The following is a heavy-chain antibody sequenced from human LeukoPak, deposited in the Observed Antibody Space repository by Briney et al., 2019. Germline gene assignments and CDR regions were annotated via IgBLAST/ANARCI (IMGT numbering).Heavy chain of an antibody. CDR3: ARDRVWFGESPFDY. CDR2: IYTSGST. D-gene: IGHD3-10*01. Sequence: PSETLSLTCTVSGGSISSGSYYWSWIRQPAGKGLEWIGRIYTSGSTNYNPSLKSRVTMSVDTSKNQFSLKLSSVTAADTAVYYCARDRVWFGESPFDYWGQGTLVTVSS. CDR1: GGSISSGSYY. J-gene: IGHJ4*02. V-gene: IGHV4-61*02.